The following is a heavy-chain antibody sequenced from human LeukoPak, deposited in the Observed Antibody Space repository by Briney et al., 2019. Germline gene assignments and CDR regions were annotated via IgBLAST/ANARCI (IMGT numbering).Heavy chain of an antibody. V-gene: IGHV4-38-2*02. D-gene: IGHD6-13*01. CDR1: GYSISSGYY. CDR2: IYHSGST. J-gene: IGHJ6*04. CDR3: ARDKKSVSSSWYYYGMDV. Sequence: SETLSLTCAVSGYSISSGYYWGWIRQPPGKGLEWIGGIYHSGSTYYNPSLKSRVTISVDTSKNQFSLKLSSVTAADTAVYYCARDKKSVSSSWYYYGMDVWGKGTTVTVSS.